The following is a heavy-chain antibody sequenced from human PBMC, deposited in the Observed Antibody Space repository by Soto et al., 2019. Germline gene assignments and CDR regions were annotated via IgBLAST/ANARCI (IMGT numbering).Heavy chain of an antibody. J-gene: IGHJ4*02. V-gene: IGHV4-59*08. CDR2: IYYSGNT. CDR1: GGSINNYY. CDR3: ARRRDYFDY. Sequence: QVRLQESSPGLVKPSETLSLTCTVSGGSINNYYWSWIRQPPGKGLEWIGYIYYSGNTDYNPSLKSRVTISVDTSKNQFSLRLNSVSAADTALYYCARRRDYFDYWGQGTLVTVSS.